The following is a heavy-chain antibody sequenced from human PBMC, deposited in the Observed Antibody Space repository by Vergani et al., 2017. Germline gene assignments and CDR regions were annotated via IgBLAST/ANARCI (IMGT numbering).Heavy chain of an antibody. CDR3: ARGSGLSSTSSGDYMDV. D-gene: IGHD2-2*01. Sequence: QVQLVESGGGVVQPGRSLRLSCAASGFTFSSYAMHWVRQAPGKGLEWVAVISYDGSNKYYADSVKGRFTISRDNSKNTLYLQMNSLRAEDTAVYYCARGSGLSSTSSGDYMDVWGKGP. CDR2: ISYDGSNK. CDR1: GFTFSSYA. V-gene: IGHV3-30-3*01. J-gene: IGHJ6*03.